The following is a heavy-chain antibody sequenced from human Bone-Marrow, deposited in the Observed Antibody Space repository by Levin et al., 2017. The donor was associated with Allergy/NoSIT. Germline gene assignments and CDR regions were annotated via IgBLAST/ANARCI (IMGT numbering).Heavy chain of an antibody. CDR3: AKEGCSGGICYGFDY. V-gene: IGHV3-30*18. CDR2: IAYDGSNI. CDR1: GFTFSSYG. D-gene: IGHD2-15*01. J-gene: IGHJ4*02. Sequence: TGGSLRLSCAASGFTFSSYGMHWVRQAPGKGLEWVAVIAYDGSNIYYVDSVKGRFTVSRDNARDTLYLHMNSLRPEDTARYYCAKEGCSGGICYGFDYWGQGTLVTVSS.